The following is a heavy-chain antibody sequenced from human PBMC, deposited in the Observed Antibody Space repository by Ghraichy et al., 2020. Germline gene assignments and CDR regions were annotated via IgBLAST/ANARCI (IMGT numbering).Heavy chain of an antibody. Sequence: SVKVSCKASGGTFSSYAISWVRQAPGQGLEWMGGIIPIFGTANYAQKFQGRVTITADESTSTAYMELSSLRSEDTAVYYCARDPITGTTTILRPGYFQHWGQGTLVTVSS. J-gene: IGHJ1*01. CDR2: IIPIFGTA. CDR3: ARDPITGTTTILRPGYFQH. D-gene: IGHD1-7*01. V-gene: IGHV1-69*13. CDR1: GGTFSSYA.